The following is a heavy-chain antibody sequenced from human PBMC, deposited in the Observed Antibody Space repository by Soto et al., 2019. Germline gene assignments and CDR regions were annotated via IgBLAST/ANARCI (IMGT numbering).Heavy chain of an antibody. Sequence: QVQLQESGPGLVKPSQTLSLTCTVSGGSISSGGYYWSWIRQHPGKGLEWNGYIYYSGSTYYNPSLKSRVTISVDTSKNQFSLKLSSVTAADTAVYYCARYNDYGDFSDAFDIWGQGTMVTVSS. J-gene: IGHJ3*02. CDR2: IYYSGST. CDR3: ARYNDYGDFSDAFDI. CDR1: GGSISSGGYY. V-gene: IGHV4-31*03. D-gene: IGHD4-17*01.